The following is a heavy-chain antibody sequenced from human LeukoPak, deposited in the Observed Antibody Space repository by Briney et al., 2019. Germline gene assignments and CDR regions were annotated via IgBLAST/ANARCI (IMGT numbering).Heavy chain of an antibody. D-gene: IGHD2-15*01. CDR3: ARVGGSNYYYYGMDV. Sequence: SETLSLTCSVSGGSISSYYWSWIRQPPGKGLEWIGYIYYGENTNYNPSLKSRVTMSVDTSMNQFSLKLSSVTAADTAVYYCARVGGSNYYYYGMDVWGQGTTVTVSS. CDR2: IYYGENT. CDR1: GGSISSYY. J-gene: IGHJ6*02. V-gene: IGHV4-59*01.